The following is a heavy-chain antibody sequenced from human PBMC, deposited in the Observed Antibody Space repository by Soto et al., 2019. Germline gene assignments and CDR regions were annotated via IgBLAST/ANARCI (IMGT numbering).Heavy chain of an antibody. D-gene: IGHD6-19*01. V-gene: IGHV3-30*18. CDR2: ISYDGGKT. Sequence: VQLVESGGGVVQPGTSLRLSCAASGFTFNAYGMHWVRQAPGKGLEWVAFISYDGGKTHYVDSVKGRFTISRDDSRSTVFLQMNSLRGDDTSLYYCAKEGAVSFEYWGQGALVTVSS. J-gene: IGHJ4*02. CDR1: GFTFNAYG. CDR3: AKEGAVSFEY.